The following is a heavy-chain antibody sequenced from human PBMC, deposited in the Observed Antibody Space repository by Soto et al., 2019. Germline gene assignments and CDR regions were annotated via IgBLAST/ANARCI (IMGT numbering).Heavy chain of an antibody. CDR3: AKLVGVNTGY. CDR1: GDSVSSKSAA. CDR2: TYYRSKWSS. Sequence: PSQTLSLTCAISGDSVSSKSAAWHWIRQSPSRGLEWLGRTYYRSKWSSNYAVSVKSRITINPDTSKNTLYLQMNSLRAEDTAVYYCAKLVGVNTGYWGQGTQVTVSS. V-gene: IGHV6-1*01. D-gene: IGHD1-26*01. J-gene: IGHJ4*02.